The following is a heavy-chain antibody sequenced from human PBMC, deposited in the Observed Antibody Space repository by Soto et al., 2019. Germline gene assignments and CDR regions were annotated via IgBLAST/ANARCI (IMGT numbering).Heavy chain of an antibody. CDR1: GGTFSSYA. CDR3: AKTPENYYYGMDV. V-gene: IGHV1-69*12. J-gene: IGHJ6*02. Sequence: QVQLVQSGAEVKKPGSSVKVSCKASGGTFSSYAISWVRQAPGQGLEWMGGIITIFGTADYAQKFQGRGTITADESTSTAYVELSSLRSEDTAVYYCAKTPENYYYGMDVWGQGTTVTVSS. CDR2: IITIFGTA.